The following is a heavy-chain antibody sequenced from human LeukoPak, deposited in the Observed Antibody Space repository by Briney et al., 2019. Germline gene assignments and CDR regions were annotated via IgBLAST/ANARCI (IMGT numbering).Heavy chain of an antibody. CDR3: ARVWWYFDL. CDR1: GGSISSSSYY. V-gene: IGHV4-39*07. J-gene: IGHJ2*01. Sequence: SETLSLTCTVSGGSISSSSYYWGWIRQPPGKGLEWIGSIYYSGSSHYNPSLKSRVTISVDTSKNQFSLKLSSVTAADTAVYYCARVWWYFDLWGRGTLVTVSS. CDR2: IYYSGSS. D-gene: IGHD3-10*01.